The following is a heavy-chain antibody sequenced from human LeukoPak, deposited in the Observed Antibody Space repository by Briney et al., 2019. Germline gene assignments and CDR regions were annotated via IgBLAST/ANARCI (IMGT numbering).Heavy chain of an antibody. J-gene: IGHJ6*02. CDR1: GFTFSSSW. CDR2: INYNGETT. CDR3: ARRATLTYYGLDV. Sequence: GGSLRLSCAASGFTFSSSWMHWVRQAPGKGLEWVSYINYNGETTYYADSVKGRLTISRDNARNSLFLQMNSLRAEDTAVYYCARRATLTYYGLDVWGQGTTVTVSS. V-gene: IGHV3-48*04. D-gene: IGHD5-24*01.